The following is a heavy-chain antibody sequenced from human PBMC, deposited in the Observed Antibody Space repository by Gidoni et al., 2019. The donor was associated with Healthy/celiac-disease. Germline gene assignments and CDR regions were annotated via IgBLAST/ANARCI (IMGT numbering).Heavy chain of an antibody. Sequence: QVQLVESGGGVVQPGRSLRLSCAASGFTFSSYGMHWVRQAPGKGLEGVAVIGYDGSNKYYADAVKGRFTISRDNSKNTLYLQMNSLRAEDTAVYYCARDTRKLYCSGGSCPGAAFDIWGQGTMVTVSS. CDR3: ARDTRKLYCSGGSCPGAAFDI. V-gene: IGHV3-33*01. CDR2: IGYDGSNK. D-gene: IGHD2-15*01. J-gene: IGHJ3*02. CDR1: GFTFSSYG.